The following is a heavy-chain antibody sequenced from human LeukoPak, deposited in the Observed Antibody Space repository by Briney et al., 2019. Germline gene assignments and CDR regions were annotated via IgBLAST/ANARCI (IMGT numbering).Heavy chain of an antibody. CDR1: GDSVSSNSAA. D-gene: IGHD3-16*01. CDR3: ARVSLQFGFDY. CDR2: TYYRSKWYN. J-gene: IGHJ4*02. Sequence: SQTLSLTCAISGDSVSSNSAAGNCIRQSPSRGLEWLGRTYYRSKWYNDYAVSVKSRVTINPDTSKNQFSLQLNSVTPEDTAVYYCARVSLQFGFDYWGQGTLVTVSS. V-gene: IGHV6-1*01.